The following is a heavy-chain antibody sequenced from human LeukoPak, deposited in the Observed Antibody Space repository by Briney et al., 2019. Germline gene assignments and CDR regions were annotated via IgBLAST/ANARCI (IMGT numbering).Heavy chain of an antibody. Sequence: GGSLRLSCAASGFTFSSYAMSWVRQAPGKGLEWVSTITGSGGSTYYAASVKGRFTISRDNSKNTLYLQMNSLRAEDTAVYYCANGGCSSTSYYDYYYYMDVWGKGTTVTVSS. J-gene: IGHJ6*03. CDR2: ITGSGGST. CDR3: ANGGCSSTSYYDYYYYMDV. V-gene: IGHV3-23*01. D-gene: IGHD2-2*01. CDR1: GFTFSSYA.